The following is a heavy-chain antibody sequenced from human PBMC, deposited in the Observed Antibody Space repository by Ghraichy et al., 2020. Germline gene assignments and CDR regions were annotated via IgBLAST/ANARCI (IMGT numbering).Heavy chain of an antibody. V-gene: IGHV3-30*03. CDR2: ISYDGSNK. CDR3: ARVPSIGKQQPAVDY. J-gene: IGHJ4*01. Sequence: ISYDGSNKYYADSVQGRFTISRDNSKNTLFLQMNSLRAEDTAVYYCARVPSIGKQQPAVDYWC. D-gene: IGHD6-13*01.